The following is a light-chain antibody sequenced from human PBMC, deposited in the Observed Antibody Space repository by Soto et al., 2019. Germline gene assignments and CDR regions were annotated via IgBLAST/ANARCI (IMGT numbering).Light chain of an antibody. V-gene: IGLV1-47*01. CDR1: SSNIGTNY. Sequence: QSVLTQPPSASGTPGQTVTISSSGSSSNIGTNYVSWYQQLPGTAPKLLIYGNNQRPSGVPDRFSGSRSGTSASLAISGLRSDDEADYYCAAWDDSLSGVVFGGGTKVTVL. CDR2: GNN. CDR3: AAWDDSLSGVV. J-gene: IGLJ3*02.